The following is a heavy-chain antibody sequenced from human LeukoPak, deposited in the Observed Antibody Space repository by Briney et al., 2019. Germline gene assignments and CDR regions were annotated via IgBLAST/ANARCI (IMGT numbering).Heavy chain of an antibody. CDR3: ACISAAGTYFDY. V-gene: IGHV3-23*01. D-gene: IGHD6-13*01. J-gene: IGHJ4*02. CDR1: GFTFSRYA. Sequence: GGSLRLSGAASGFTFSRYAMSWVRQAPGKGLEWVSTLSNSGGSTYYADSVKGRFTISRDNSKNTLYLQMNSLRAEDTAVFYCACISAAGTYFDYWGQGTLVTVSS. CDR2: LSNSGGST.